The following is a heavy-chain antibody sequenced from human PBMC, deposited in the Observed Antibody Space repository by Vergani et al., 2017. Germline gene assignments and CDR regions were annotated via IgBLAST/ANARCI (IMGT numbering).Heavy chain of an antibody. J-gene: IGHJ4*02. CDR2: IYYSGST. V-gene: IGHV4-59*01. CDR1: GGSISSYY. Sequence: QVQLQESGPGLVKPSQTLSLTCTVSGGSISSYYWSWIRQPPGKGLEWIGYIYYSGSTNYNPSLKSRVTISVDTSKNQFSLKLSSVTAADTAVYYCAKEKRPKRETYYFDYWGQGTLVTVSS. D-gene: IGHD1-1*01. CDR3: AKEKRPKRETYYFDY.